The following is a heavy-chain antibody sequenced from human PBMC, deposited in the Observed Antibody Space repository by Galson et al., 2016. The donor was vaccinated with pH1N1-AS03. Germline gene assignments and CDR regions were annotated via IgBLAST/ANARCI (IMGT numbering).Heavy chain of an antibody. CDR1: GYSISSGYY. V-gene: IGHV4-38-2*02. J-gene: IGHJ4*02. CDR3: ARASGSDDYNRLFHF. CDR2: IFRSGST. Sequence: SETLSLTCTVSGYSISSGYYWGWIRQSPGKGLEWLGHIFRSGSTSFNPSLKSRLTISVDTSKNQFSLNLRYVTAADTAVYFCARASGSDDYNRLFHFWGQGTLVTVSA. D-gene: IGHD5-24*01.